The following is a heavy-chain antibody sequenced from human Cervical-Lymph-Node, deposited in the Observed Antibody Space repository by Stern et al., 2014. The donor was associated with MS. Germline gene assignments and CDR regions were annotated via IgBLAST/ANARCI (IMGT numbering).Heavy chain of an antibody. CDR2: ISWNSGSI. J-gene: IGHJ5*02. CDR3: GWFDP. V-gene: IGHV3-9*01. D-gene: IGHD3-3*01. Sequence: EVQLVESGGGLVQPGRSLRLSCAASGFTFDDYAMHWVRQAPGKGLEWVSGISWNSGSIGYADSVRGRFTISRDNAKNSLYLQMNSLRPEDTAFRFLGWFDPWGQGTLVTVSS. CDR1: GFTFDDYA.